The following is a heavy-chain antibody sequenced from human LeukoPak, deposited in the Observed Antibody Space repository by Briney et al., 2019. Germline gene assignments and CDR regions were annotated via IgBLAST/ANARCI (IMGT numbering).Heavy chain of an antibody. D-gene: IGHD6-13*01. J-gene: IGHJ4*02. CDR2: IYYSGST. Sequence: PSETLSLTCTISGGSISSSSYYWGWIRQPPGKGLEWIGSIYYSGSTYYNPSLKSRVTISVDTSKNQFSLKLSSVTAADTAVYYCARRSSSWSRDFPLFDYWGQGTLVTVSS. CDR3: ARRSSSWSRDFPLFDY. V-gene: IGHV4-39*07. CDR1: GGSISSSSYY.